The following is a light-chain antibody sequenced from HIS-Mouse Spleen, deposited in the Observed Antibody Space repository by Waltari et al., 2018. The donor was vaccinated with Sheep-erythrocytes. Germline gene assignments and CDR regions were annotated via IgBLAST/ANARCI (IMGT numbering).Light chain of an antibody. V-gene: IGLV3-1*01. CDR1: KLGDKY. Sequence: SYELTQPPSVSVSPGQTASITCSGDKLGDKYACWYQQKPGPSPVLVIYQDSKRTSGSPERLSGSNSGNTATLTISGTQAMDEADYYCQAWDSSTAWVFGGGTKLTVL. CDR3: QAWDSSTAWV. CDR2: QDS. J-gene: IGLJ3*02.